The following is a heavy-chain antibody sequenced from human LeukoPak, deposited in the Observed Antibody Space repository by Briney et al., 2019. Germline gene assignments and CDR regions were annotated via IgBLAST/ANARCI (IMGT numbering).Heavy chain of an antibody. CDR3: ARGLSGTYFDY. CDR1: GFTFSDYW. Sequence: GGSLRLSCAASGFTFSDYWMHWVRQAPGKGLVWVSRISSDGSRVTYADSVKGRFTISRDNAKNTLYLQMNSLRAEDTAVYYCARGLSGTYFDYWGQGTLVTVSS. V-gene: IGHV3-74*01. J-gene: IGHJ4*02. CDR2: ISSDGSRV. D-gene: IGHD1-26*01.